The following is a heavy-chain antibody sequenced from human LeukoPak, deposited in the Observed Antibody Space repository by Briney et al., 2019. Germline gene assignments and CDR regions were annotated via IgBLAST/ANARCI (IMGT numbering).Heavy chain of an antibody. CDR1: GFTFSSYR. D-gene: IGHD3-22*01. CDR2: ISSSSSTI. J-gene: IGHJ4*02. Sequence: GGSLRLSCAASGFTFSSYRMNWVRQAPGKGLEWVSYISSSSSTIYYADSVKGRFTISRDNAKNSLYLQMNSLRDEDTAVYYCARGRRYYDSSGPTGVYYLDYWGQGTLVTVSS. CDR3: ARGRRYYDSSGPTGVYYLDY. V-gene: IGHV3-48*02.